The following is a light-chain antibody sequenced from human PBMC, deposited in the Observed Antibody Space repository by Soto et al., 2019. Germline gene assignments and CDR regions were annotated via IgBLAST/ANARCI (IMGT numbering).Light chain of an antibody. V-gene: IGKV1-5*01. CDR2: DAS. J-gene: IGKJ1*01. Sequence: DIQITQSPSTLSASVGERVTSTCRANKSISSWLAWYQQKPGKAPKLLIYDASSLESGVPSRFSGSGSATEFTLTISSLQPDDFATYYCQQYNNYWTFGQGTKVDI. CDR3: QQYNNYWT. CDR1: KSISSW.